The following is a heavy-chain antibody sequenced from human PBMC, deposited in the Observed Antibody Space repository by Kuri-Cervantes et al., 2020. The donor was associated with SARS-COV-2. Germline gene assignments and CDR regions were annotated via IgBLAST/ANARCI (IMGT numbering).Heavy chain of an antibody. V-gene: IGHV3-48*04. CDR2: ISSSGSTI. D-gene: IGHD2-15*01. J-gene: IGHJ6*03. CDR3: ARHEGYCSGGSCYYYYYMDV. CDR1: GFTFSSYW. Sequence: GESLKISCAVSGFTFSSYWMHWVRQAPGKGLEWVSYISSSGSTIYYADSVKGRFTISRDNAKNSLYLQMNSLRAEDTAVYYCARHEGYCSGGSCYYYYYMDVWGKGTTVTVSS.